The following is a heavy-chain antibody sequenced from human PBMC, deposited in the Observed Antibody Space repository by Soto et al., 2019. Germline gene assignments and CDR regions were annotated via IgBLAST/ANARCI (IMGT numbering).Heavy chain of an antibody. CDR3: ARSCAGNAWYSRHYYAMDV. Sequence: QVQLVHSAGEVKKPGASAIVSCQASGYTFRNYIIAWLRQAPGQGLEWMGWISPYNGNTNYARQFRGRVTLTTDTSTSAAYLELRILGSADAATYYCARSCAGNAWYSRHYYAMDVWGQDTTVSVSS. CDR1: GYTFRNYI. J-gene: IGHJ6*02. V-gene: IGHV1-18*01. CDR2: ISPYNGNT. D-gene: IGHD2-21*01.